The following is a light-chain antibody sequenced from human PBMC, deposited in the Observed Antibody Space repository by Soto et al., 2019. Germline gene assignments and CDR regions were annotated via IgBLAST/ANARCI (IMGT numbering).Light chain of an antibody. CDR1: QSIVYSAGQAY. Sequence: DVVMTQSPLSLPVTLGQPASISCRSSQSIVYSAGQAYLSWFQQRPVQSPRRLIYRASNRDSGVPDRFSGSGSGTDFTLQIDRVEAEDVGIYYCMQGTRWPPTFGRGTRVEIK. J-gene: IGKJ1*01. CDR2: RAS. V-gene: IGKV2-30*01. CDR3: MQGTRWPPT.